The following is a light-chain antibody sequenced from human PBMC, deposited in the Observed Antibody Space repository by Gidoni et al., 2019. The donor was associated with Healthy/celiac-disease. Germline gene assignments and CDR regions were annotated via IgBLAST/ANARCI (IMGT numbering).Light chain of an antibody. CDR2: EVR. Sequence: QSALTQPASVSGSPGQSITISCTGTSSDVGGYNYVSWYPQHPGKAPKLMIYEVRNRPSGVSNRFSGSKSGNTSSLTISGLQVEDEADYYCSSYTSSSTQVFGTGTKVTVL. CDR1: SSDVGGYNY. J-gene: IGLJ1*01. V-gene: IGLV2-14*01. CDR3: SSYTSSSTQV.